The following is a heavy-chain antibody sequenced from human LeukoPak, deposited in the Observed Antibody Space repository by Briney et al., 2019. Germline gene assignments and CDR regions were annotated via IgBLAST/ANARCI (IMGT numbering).Heavy chain of an antibody. CDR3: ARKDYYYDSSGYYSPFDY. CDR1: GYTFTSYG. D-gene: IGHD3-22*01. CDR2: ISAYNGNT. J-gene: IGHJ4*02. V-gene: IGHV1-18*01. Sequence: EASVKVSCKASGYTFTSYGISWVRQAPGRGLEWMGWISAYNGNTNYAQKLQGRVTMTTDTSTSTAYMELRSLRSDDTAVYYCARKDYYYDSSGYYSPFDYWGQGALVTVSS.